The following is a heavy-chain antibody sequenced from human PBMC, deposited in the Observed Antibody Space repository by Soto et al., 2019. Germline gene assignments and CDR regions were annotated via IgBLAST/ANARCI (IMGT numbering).Heavy chain of an antibody. D-gene: IGHD4-17*01. J-gene: IGHJ4*02. CDR2: IYYSGST. CDR3: AVPMTTVTPYDY. V-gene: IGHV4-31*03. Sequence: QVQLQESGPGLVKPSQTLSLTCTVSGGSFSSGSYCWRWIRQHPGKGLEWMGYIYYSGSTYYNPSPKSRLTMSADTSKNQFPLKMISVNAAYTAVYYCAVPMTTVTPYDYWGQGPLVTVSS. CDR1: GGSFSSGSYC.